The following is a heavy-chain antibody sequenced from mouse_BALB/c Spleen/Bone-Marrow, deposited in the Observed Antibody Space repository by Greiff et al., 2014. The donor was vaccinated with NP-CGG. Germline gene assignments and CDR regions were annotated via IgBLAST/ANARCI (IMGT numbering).Heavy chain of an antibody. Sequence: EVMLVESGGGLVKPGGSLKLSCAASGFTFSDYYMYWVRQTPEKRLEWVATISDGGSYTYYPDSVKGRFTISRDIAKNNLYLQMSSLKSEDTAMNYCARDRGVQGYTMDYWGQGTSVTVSS. V-gene: IGHV5-4*02. D-gene: IGHD2-14*01. CDR2: ISDGGSYT. J-gene: IGHJ4*01. CDR1: GFTFSDYY. CDR3: ARDRGVQGYTMDY.